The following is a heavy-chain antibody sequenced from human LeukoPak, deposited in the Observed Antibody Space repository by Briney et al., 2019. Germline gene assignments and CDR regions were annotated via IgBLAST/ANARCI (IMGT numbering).Heavy chain of an antibody. CDR3: ARLSLHCSGGSCYRGAFDS. J-gene: IGHJ4*02. CDR1: GGSTGSDY. D-gene: IGHD2-15*01. V-gene: IGHV4-59*08. CDR2: VYYSGVT. Sequence: SETLSLTCTVSGGSTGSDYWSWIQQPPGKGLEWIAYVYYSGVTSYNPSLKSRVAISIDTSKNQFSLNLSSVTAADTAVYYCARLSLHCSGGSCYRGAFDSWGQGTLVTVSS.